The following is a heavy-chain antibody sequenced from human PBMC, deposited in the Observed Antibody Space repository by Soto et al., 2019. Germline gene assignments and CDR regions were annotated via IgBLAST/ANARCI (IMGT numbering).Heavy chain of an antibody. CDR1: GGSFSGYY. D-gene: IGHD2-2*01. V-gene: IGHV4-34*01. CDR3: ARAGVGDIVVVPAAMDY. J-gene: IGHJ4*02. Sequence: NPSETLSLTCAVYGGSFSGYYWSWIRQPPGKGLEWIGEINHSGSTNYNPSLKSRVTISVDTSKNQFSLKLSSVTAADTAVYYCARAGVGDIVVVPAAMDYWGQGTLVTVSS. CDR2: INHSGST.